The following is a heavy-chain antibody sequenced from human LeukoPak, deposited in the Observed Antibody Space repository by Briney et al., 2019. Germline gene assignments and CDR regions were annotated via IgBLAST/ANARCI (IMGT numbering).Heavy chain of an antibody. CDR2: IYYSGST. CDR3: ASLISSGWYFGY. J-gene: IGHJ4*02. D-gene: IGHD6-19*01. Sequence: SETLSLTCTVSGGSISSYYWSWIRQPPGRGLEWIGYIYYSGSTNYNPSLKSRVTISVDTSKNQFSLKLSAVTAADTAVYCCASLISSGWYFGYWGQETLVTVSS. V-gene: IGHV4-59*08. CDR1: GGSISSYY.